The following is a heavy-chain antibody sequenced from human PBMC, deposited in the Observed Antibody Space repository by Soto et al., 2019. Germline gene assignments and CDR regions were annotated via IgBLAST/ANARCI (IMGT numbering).Heavy chain of an antibody. CDR2: ISYSGST. J-gene: IGHJ3*01. CDR1: VDSISNYY. D-gene: IGHD3-10*01. V-gene: IGHV4-59*04. CDR3: ARFYGNAFDV. Sequence: PSQTLSLTCTVSVDSISNYYWTWLRQAPGKTLEWIGFISYSGSTSYNPSLKSQVTISVDTSKNHFALKVNSVTAADTAVYYCARFYGNAFDVWGRGTVVTVSS.